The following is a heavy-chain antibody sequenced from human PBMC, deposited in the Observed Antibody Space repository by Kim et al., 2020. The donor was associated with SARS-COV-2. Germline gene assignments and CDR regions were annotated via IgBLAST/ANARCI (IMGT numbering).Heavy chain of an antibody. D-gene: IGHD3-10*01. Sequence: GGSLRLSCAASGFIFRNYWMSYMRQTPGKGLEWVANINKDGGEKYYVDSVKGRFTISRDNAKDSLYLQINSLRAEDTAVYYCARVHHPSGYYHGVDVWGQGTTVTVSS. V-gene: IGHV3-7*03. CDR2: INKDGGEK. J-gene: IGHJ6*02. CDR1: GFIFRNYW. CDR3: ARVHHPSGYYHGVDV.